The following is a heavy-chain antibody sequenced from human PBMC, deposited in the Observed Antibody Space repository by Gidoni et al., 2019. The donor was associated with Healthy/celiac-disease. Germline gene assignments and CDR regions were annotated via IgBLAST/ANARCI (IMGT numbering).Heavy chain of an antibody. V-gene: IGHV1-2*02. CDR1: GYTFTGYY. CDR2: INPNSGGT. CDR3: AREWGIAVAGTGDWFDP. D-gene: IGHD6-19*01. Sequence: QVQLVQSGAEVKKPGASVTVSCKASGYTFTGYYMHWVRQAPGQGLEWMGWINPNSGGTNYAQKFQGRVTMTRDTSISTAYMELSRLRSDDTAVYYCAREWGIAVAGTGDWFDPWGQGTLVTVSS. J-gene: IGHJ5*02.